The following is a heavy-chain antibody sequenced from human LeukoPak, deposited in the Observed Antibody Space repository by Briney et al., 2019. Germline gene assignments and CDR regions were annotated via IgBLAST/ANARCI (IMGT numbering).Heavy chain of an antibody. CDR2: IYYSGST. J-gene: IGHJ5*02. CDR1: GGSISSSSYY. CDR3: ARGRYYGSGSTPPGDWFDP. Sequence: PSETLSLTCTVSGGSISSSSYYWGWIRQPPGKGLEWIGSIYYSGSTNYNPSLKSRVTISVDTSKNQFSLKLSSVTAADTAVYYCARGRYYGSGSTPPGDWFDPWGQGTLVTVSS. D-gene: IGHD3-10*01. V-gene: IGHV4-39*07.